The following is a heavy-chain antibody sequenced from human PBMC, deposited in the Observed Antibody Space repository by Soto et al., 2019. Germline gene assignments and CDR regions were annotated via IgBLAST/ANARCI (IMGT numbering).Heavy chain of an antibody. D-gene: IGHD3-3*01. V-gene: IGHV3-66*01. J-gene: IGHJ4*02. CDR3: VRDRHNWSVGFDC. Sequence: PGGSLRLSCEASGFTVSSNFMSWVRQAPGKGLEWVSALYSGGSTHYADSVKDRFTISRDNSKNTLYLQMNSLRDEDTAVYYCVRDRHNWSVGFDCWGQGTLVTVSS. CDR2: LYSGGST. CDR1: GFTVSSNF.